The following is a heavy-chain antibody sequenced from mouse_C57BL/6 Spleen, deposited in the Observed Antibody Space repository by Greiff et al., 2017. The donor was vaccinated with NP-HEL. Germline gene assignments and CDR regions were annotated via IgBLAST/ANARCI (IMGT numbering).Heavy chain of an antibody. CDR3: ARRLGYAMDY. CDR2: IYPGSGST. J-gene: IGHJ4*01. CDR1: GYTFTSYW. Sequence: QVQLQQSGAELVKPGASVKMSCKASGYTFTSYWITWVKQRPGQGLEWIGDIYPGSGSTTYNEKFKSKATLTVDTSSSTAYMQLSSLTSEDSAVYYCARRLGYAMDYWGQGTSVTVSS. D-gene: IGHD4-1*01. V-gene: IGHV1-55*01.